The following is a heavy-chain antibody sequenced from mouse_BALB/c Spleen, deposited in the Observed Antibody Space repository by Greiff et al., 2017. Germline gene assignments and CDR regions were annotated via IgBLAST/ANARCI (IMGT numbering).Heavy chain of an antibody. V-gene: IGHV1S22*01. CDR1: GYTFTSYW. J-gene: IGHJ2*01. CDR2: IYPGSGST. Sequence: LQQPGSELVRPGASVKLSCKASGYTFTSYWMHLVKQRPGQGLEWIGNIYPGSGSTNYDEKFKSKATLTVDTSSSTAYMQLSSLTSEDSAVYYCTRANWDYWGQGTTLTVSS. CDR3: TRANWDY. D-gene: IGHD4-1*01.